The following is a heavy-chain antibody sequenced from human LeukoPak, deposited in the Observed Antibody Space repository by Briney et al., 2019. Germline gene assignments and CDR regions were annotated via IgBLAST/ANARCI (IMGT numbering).Heavy chain of an antibody. CDR1: GFTFSSYG. Sequence: GGSLRLSCAASGFTFSSYGMSWVRQAPGKGLEWVSAISGSGGSTYYADSVKGRFTISRDNSKNTLYLQMNSLRAEDTAVYYCAKSWPVYYDSSGYLSIWGQGTLVTVSS. D-gene: IGHD3-22*01. V-gene: IGHV3-23*01. CDR3: AKSWPVYYDSSGYLSI. J-gene: IGHJ4*02. CDR2: ISGSGGST.